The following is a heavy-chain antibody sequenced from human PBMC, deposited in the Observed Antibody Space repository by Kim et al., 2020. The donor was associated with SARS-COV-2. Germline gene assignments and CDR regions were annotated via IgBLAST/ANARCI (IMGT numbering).Heavy chain of an antibody. D-gene: IGHD2-15*01. CDR2: ICDGST. Sequence: GGSLRLSCAASGFSFSAYAMNWVRQAPGKGLEWVSVICDGSTYYADSVKDRFTISRDDSKNTLYLQMNSLTAEDTAVYYCAKSRGGSCYWSAEHWGQGTLVTVSS. V-gene: IGHV3-23*01. CDR1: GFSFSAYA. J-gene: IGHJ4*02. CDR3: AKSRGGSCYWSAEH.